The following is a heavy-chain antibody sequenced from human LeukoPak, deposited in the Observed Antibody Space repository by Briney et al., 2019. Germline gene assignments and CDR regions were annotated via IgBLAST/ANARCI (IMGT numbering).Heavy chain of an antibody. Sequence: GGSLRLSCEGSGFIFSNYGMNWVRQAPGKGLEWVSSITSTSTYMYYGGSVKGRFTVSRDNAKNSLYLQMNSLRAEDTAVYYCARQGAGYDEPIDYWGQGTLVTVSS. D-gene: IGHD5-12*01. CDR2: ITSTSTYM. CDR3: ARQGAGYDEPIDY. V-gene: IGHV3-21*01. CDR1: GFIFSNYG. J-gene: IGHJ4*02.